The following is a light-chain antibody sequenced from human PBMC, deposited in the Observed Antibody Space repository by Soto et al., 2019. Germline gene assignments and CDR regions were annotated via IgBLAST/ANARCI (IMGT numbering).Light chain of an antibody. V-gene: IGKV3-11*02. CDR3: KQRSNWPPLT. CDR2: DAS. J-gene: IGKJ4*01. Sequence: ELVLTQSRATLSLSPGEIARLSCRARQCVDNYLAWYQQQIPRAPRLLTNDASNRATGIPARCSGSGYARAVTPTISSLQPADFAVYYCKQRSNWPPLTFGGGTKVDI. CDR1: QCVDNY.